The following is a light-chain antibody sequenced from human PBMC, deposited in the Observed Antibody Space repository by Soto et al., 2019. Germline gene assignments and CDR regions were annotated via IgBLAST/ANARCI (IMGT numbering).Light chain of an antibody. Sequence: EIVLTQTPGTLSLSPGERATLPCRASQSVKSSYLAWYQHKPGQSPRLLISGASMRASGVPVRFIGSGSGTDFTLTITRLEPEDFAVYYCQQYGGSPITFGLGTRLEIK. CDR2: GAS. V-gene: IGKV3-20*01. J-gene: IGKJ5*01. CDR3: QQYGGSPIT. CDR1: QSVKSSY.